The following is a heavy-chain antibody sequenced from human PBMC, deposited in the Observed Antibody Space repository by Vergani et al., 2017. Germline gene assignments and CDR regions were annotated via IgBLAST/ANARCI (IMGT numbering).Heavy chain of an antibody. J-gene: IGHJ6*03. D-gene: IGHD6-6*01. Sequence: EVQLLESGGGSAQPGESLRLSCVASGFTFTAHGLNWVRQAPGKGLEWVSGISWNSGSIGYADSVKGRFTISRDNAKNSLYLQMNSLRAEDTALYYCAKVAYSSSSLYYYYYMDVWGKGTTVTVSS. CDR2: ISWNSGSI. V-gene: IGHV3-9*01. CDR1: GFTFTAHG. CDR3: AKVAYSSSSLYYYYYMDV.